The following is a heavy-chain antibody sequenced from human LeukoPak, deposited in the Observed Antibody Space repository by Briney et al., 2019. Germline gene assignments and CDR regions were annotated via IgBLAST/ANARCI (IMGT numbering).Heavy chain of an antibody. J-gene: IGHJ4*02. CDR1: GGSISSSSYY. Sequence: SETLSLTCTASGGSISSSSYYWGWIRRPPGKGLEWIGSIYYSGSTYYNPSLKSRVTISVDTSKNQFSLKLSSVTAADTAVYYCATPYCSGGSCRYYFDYWGQGTLVTVSS. CDR2: IYYSGST. CDR3: ATPYCSGGSCRYYFDY. V-gene: IGHV4-39*01. D-gene: IGHD2-15*01.